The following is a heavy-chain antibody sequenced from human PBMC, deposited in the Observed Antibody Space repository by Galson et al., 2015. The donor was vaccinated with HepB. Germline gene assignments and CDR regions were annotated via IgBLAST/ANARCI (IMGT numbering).Heavy chain of an antibody. V-gene: IGHV3-7*01. D-gene: IGHD3-16*01. CDR3: ARDGWGVAFDY. J-gene: IGHJ4*02. CDR2: IKQDGSEK. CDR1: GFTFSSYW. Sequence: SLRLSCAASGFTFSSYWMSWVRQAPGKGLEWVANIKQDGSEKYYVDSVKGRFTISGDNAKNSLYLQMNSLRAEDTAVYYCARDGWGVAFDYWGQGTLVTVSS.